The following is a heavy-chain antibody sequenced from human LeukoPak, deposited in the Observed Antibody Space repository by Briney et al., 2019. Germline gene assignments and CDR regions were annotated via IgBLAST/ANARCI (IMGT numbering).Heavy chain of an antibody. CDR1: GFTFSSNA. Sequence: GGSLRLSCAASGFTFSSNAMHWVRQAPGKGLEWVAVIWYDGSNKYYADSVKGRFTISRDNSKNTLYLQMNSLRAEDTAVYYCAKDRGLLWFGALDYWGQGTLVTVSS. V-gene: IGHV3-30*02. D-gene: IGHD3-10*01. CDR3: AKDRGLLWFGALDY. J-gene: IGHJ4*02. CDR2: IWYDGSNK.